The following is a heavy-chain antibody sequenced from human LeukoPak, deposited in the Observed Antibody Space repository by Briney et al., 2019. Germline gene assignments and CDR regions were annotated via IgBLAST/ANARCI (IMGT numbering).Heavy chain of an antibody. D-gene: IGHD3-22*01. CDR1: GFTFSSYW. V-gene: IGHV3-7*03. CDR2: IKQDGSQK. CDR3: ATPLDYYDSSGYHQGGD. J-gene: IGHJ4*02. Sequence: PGGSLRLSCAASGFTFSSYWMSWVRQAPGKGLEWVANIKQDGSQKYYVDSVKGRFTISRDNAKNSLDLQMNSLRAEDTAVYFCATPLDYYDSSGYHQGGDWGQGTLVTVSS.